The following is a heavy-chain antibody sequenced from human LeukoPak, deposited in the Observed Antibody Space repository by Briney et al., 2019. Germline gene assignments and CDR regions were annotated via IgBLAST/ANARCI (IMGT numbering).Heavy chain of an antibody. CDR2: ISSSRRYI. CDR1: GFTFSSYS. J-gene: IGHJ6*02. V-gene: IGHV3-21*01. Sequence: PGGSLRLSCAASGFTFSSYSMSWVRQAPGKGLEWVSSISSSRRYIYYADSVKGRFTISSDNANNSLYLQMNSPRTEDTAVYCCARDGAVAGPRYYYYYGMDVWGQGTTVTVSS. D-gene: IGHD6-19*01. CDR3: ARDGAVAGPRYYYYYGMDV.